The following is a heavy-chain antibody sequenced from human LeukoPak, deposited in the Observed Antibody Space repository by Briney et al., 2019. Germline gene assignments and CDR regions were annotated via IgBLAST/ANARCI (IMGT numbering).Heavy chain of an antibody. CDR3: AKDFIGPITMVRGVILSY. V-gene: IGHV3-30*02. Sequence: PGGSLRLSCAASGFTFSSYGMHWVRQAPGKGLEWVAFIRYDGSNKYYADSVKGRFTISRDNSKNTLYLQMNSLRAEDTAVYYCAKDFIGPITMVRGVILSYWGEGTLVTASS. D-gene: IGHD3-10*01. CDR1: GFTFSSYG. CDR2: IRYDGSNK. J-gene: IGHJ4*02.